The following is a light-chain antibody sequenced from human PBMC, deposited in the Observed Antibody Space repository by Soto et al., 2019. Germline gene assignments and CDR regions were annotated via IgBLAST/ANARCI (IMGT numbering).Light chain of an antibody. CDR1: SSNIGAGYD. V-gene: IGLV1-40*01. J-gene: IGLJ2*01. CDR3: QSYDSGLSAVV. Sequence: QSVLTQPPSVSGAPGQRVTISCTGSSSNIGAGYDVHWYQQLPGTAPKLLIYGNSNRPSGVPDRFSGSKSGTSASLAMTGLQAEDEADYYCQSYDSGLSAVVFGGGTKLTVL. CDR2: GNS.